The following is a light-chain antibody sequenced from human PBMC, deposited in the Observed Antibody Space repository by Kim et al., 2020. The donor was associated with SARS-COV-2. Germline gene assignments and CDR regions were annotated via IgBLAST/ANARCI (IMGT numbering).Light chain of an antibody. CDR3: CSYAGDYTYV. V-gene: IGLV2-11*01. J-gene: IGLJ1*01. CDR1: SSDVGGYNY. Sequence: GQSVTISCTGTSSDVGGYNYVSWYQPHPGKAPKLMIFDVTKRPSGVPDRFSGSKSGNTASLTISGLQAEDEADFYCCSYAGDYTYVFGTGTKVTVL. CDR2: DVT.